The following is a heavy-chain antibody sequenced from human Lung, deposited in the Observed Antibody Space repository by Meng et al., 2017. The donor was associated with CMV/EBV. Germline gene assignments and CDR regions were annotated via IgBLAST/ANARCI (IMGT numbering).Heavy chain of an antibody. D-gene: IGHD1-26*01. V-gene: IGHV3-11*04. CDR2: ISGDGSDL. J-gene: IGHJ4*02. CDR1: GFPFSNYY. Sequence: GGSLRLXCAASGFPFSNYYMSWIRLAPGKGLEWISYISGDGSDLFYGDSVRGRFTISRDNAKNSLYLQINSLRVEDTAVYYCVRDILRVGITYYFDYWRQGTLVTVSS. CDR3: VRDILRVGITYYFDY.